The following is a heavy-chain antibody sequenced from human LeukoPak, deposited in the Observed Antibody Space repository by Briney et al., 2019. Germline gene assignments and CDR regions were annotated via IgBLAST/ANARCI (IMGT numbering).Heavy chain of an antibody. CDR3: ARGIRYCSSTSCYLLASNWFDP. J-gene: IGHJ5*02. CDR2: INHSGST. Sequence: PSETLSLTCAVNGGSFSGYFWSWIRQPPGKGLEWIGEINHSGSTNYNPSLKSRVTISVDTSKNQFSLKLSSVTAADTAVYYCARGIRYCSSTSCYLLASNWFDPWGQGTLVTVSS. D-gene: IGHD2-2*01. CDR1: GGSFSGYF. V-gene: IGHV4-34*01.